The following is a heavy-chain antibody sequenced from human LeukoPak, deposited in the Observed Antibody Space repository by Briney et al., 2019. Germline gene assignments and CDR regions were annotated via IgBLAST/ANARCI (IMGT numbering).Heavy chain of an antibody. CDR3: ATYRPVWGIDY. D-gene: IGHD3-16*01. CDR2: IYYSGST. V-gene: IGHV4-39*01. CDR1: GASVSSYY. Sequence: SETLSLTCSVSGASVSSYYWAWIRQPPGKGLEWIGSIYYSGSTYYNPSLKSRVTISVDTSKNQFSLRLSSVTAADTAVYYCATYRPVWGIDYWGQGTLVTVSS. J-gene: IGHJ4*02.